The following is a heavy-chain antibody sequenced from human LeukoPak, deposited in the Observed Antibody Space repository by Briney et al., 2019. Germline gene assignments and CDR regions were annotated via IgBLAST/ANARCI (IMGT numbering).Heavy chain of an antibody. V-gene: IGHV4-39*01. D-gene: IGHD5-24*01. CDR1: GGPISSSSYY. CDR3: GRHHRDGYTDP. CDR2: SYYDGSS. Sequence: SETLSLTCTVSGGPISSSSYYWGRIRQPRGKGLEWIGSSYYDGSSYYSPYLKSRITRSDDTSKKQFSLKLSSVTAADTAVYFCGRHHRDGYTDPWGQGILVTVSA. J-gene: IGHJ5*02.